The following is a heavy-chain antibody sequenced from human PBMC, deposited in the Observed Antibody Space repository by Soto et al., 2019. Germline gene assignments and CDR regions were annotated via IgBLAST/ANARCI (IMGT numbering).Heavy chain of an antibody. Sequence: EVQLVESGGGSVQPGGSLRLSCAASGFTFSSYWMHWVRQAPGKGLVWVSRTNPEWSSTSYADSVKGRFTISRDNAKNTLSLQMDSLRAEDTAVYHCTTDLTGEKDYWGQGTLVTVSS. CDR1: GFTFSSYW. J-gene: IGHJ4*02. CDR3: TTDLTGEKDY. D-gene: IGHD3-9*01. CDR2: TNPEWSST. V-gene: IGHV3-74*01.